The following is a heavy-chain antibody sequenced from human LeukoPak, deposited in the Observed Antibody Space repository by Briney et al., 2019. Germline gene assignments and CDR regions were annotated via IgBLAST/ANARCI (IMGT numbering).Heavy chain of an antibody. Sequence: GGSLRLSCSASGFTFSSYAMTWVRQAPGKGLEWVSTIGDSGGSTYYADSVKGRFTISRDNSKNTVYLQMNSLSAEDTAVYYCANKYYYDSSGSSSYYFDYWGQGTLVTVSS. J-gene: IGHJ4*02. CDR2: IGDSGGST. CDR1: GFTFSSYA. CDR3: ANKYYYDSSGSSSYYFDY. D-gene: IGHD3-22*01. V-gene: IGHV3-23*01.